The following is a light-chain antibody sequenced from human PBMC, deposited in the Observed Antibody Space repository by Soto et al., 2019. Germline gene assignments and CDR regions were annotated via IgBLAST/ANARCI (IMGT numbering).Light chain of an antibody. Sequence: QSVLTQPRSVSGSPGQSVTISCTGTSSDVGGYNYVSWYQQHPGKAPKLMIYDVTKRPSGVPDRFSASKFGNTASLTISGLQAEDEADYYCCSCTSTSVPWAFGGGTKLTVL. J-gene: IGLJ3*02. V-gene: IGLV2-11*01. CDR2: DVT. CDR3: CSCTSTSVPWA. CDR1: SSDVGGYNY.